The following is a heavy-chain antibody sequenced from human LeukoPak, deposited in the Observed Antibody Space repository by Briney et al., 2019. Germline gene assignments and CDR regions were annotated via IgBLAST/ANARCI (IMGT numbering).Heavy chain of an antibody. D-gene: IGHD2-2*01. CDR1: GGSISSYY. Sequence: PSETLSLTCTVSGGSISSYYWSWIRQLPGKGLEWIGYIYTSGSTNYNPSLKSRVTISVDTSKNQFSLKLSSVTAADTAVYYCARHAPSRYQLPFSAFDIWGQGTMVTVSS. CDR2: IYTSGST. CDR3: ARHAPSRYQLPFSAFDI. J-gene: IGHJ3*02. V-gene: IGHV4-4*09.